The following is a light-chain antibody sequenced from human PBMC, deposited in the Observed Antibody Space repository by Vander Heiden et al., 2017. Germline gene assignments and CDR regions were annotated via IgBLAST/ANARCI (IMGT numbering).Light chain of an antibody. CDR1: SSDVGGYNY. Sequence: QSALTQPASVSGSPGQSITISCTGTSSDVGGYNYVYWYQQHPGKAPKRMIYDVSNRPSGVSNRFSGSKSGNTASLTISGLQAEDEADYYCSSYTSSSTPVVFGGGTKLTVL. CDR2: DVS. J-gene: IGLJ2*01. V-gene: IGLV2-14*01. CDR3: SSYTSSSTPVV.